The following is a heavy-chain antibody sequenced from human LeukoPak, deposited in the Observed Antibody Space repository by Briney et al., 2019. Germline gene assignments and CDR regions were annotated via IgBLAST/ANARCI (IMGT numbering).Heavy chain of an antibody. CDR2: ISSSSSYI. D-gene: IGHD3-10*01. V-gene: IGHV3-21*01. Sequence: GGSLRLSCAASGFTFSSYSMNWVRQAPGKGLEWVSSISSSSSYIYYADSVKGRFTISRDNAENSLYLQMNSLRAEDTAVYYCARDKTTIWFGESPFDYWGQGTLVTVSS. CDR1: GFTFSSYS. CDR3: ARDKTTIWFGESPFDY. J-gene: IGHJ4*02.